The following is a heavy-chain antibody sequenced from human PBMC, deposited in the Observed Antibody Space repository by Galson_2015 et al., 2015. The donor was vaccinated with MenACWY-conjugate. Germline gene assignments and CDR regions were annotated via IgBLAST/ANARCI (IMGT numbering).Heavy chain of an antibody. V-gene: IGHV3-74*01. D-gene: IGHD5/OR15-5a*01. Sequence: SLRLSCAASGFTFKHYWMHWVRQAPGKGLVWVSRISHDGSVTYYADSVKGRFTLSRDNAKNTLYLQMNSLRGDDTAVYYCTRGNDVYGRFDPWGQGTLVTVSS. CDR1: GFTFKHYW. J-gene: IGHJ5*02. CDR2: ISHDGSVT. CDR3: TRGNDVYGRFDP.